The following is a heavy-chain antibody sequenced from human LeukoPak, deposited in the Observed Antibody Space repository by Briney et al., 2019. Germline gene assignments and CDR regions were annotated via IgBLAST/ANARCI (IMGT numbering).Heavy chain of an antibody. CDR1: GGSFSGYY. CDR2: INHSGST. D-gene: IGHD6-13*01. CDR3: ARHPGYTTRPHWFDP. J-gene: IGHJ5*02. Sequence: SETLSLTCAVYGGSFSGYYWSWSRQPPGKGLEWIGEINHSGSTNYNPSLKSRVTISVDTSKNQFSLKLSSVTAADTAVYYCARHPGYTTRPHWFDPWGQGTLVTVSS. V-gene: IGHV4-34*01.